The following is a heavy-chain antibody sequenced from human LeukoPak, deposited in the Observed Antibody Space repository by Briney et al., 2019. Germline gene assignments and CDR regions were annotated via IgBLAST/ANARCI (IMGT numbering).Heavy chain of an antibody. CDR2: ISGSGGST. CDR1: GFTFSSYA. J-gene: IGHJ5*02. CDR3: AKFTISTSFNWFDP. D-gene: IGHD2-2*01. V-gene: IGHV3-23*01. Sequence: GGSLSLSCAASGFTFSSYAMSWVRQAPGKGLEWVSAISGSGGSTYYADSVKGRFTISRDNSKNTLYLQMNSLRAEDTAVYYCAKFTISTSFNWFDPWGQGTLVTVSS.